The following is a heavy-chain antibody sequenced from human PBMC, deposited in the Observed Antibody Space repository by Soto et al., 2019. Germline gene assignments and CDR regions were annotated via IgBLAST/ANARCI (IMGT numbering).Heavy chain of an antibody. J-gene: IGHJ5*02. D-gene: IGHD1-26*01. CDR2: ISAYNGNT. Sequence: QVQLVQSGAEVKKPGASVKVSCKASGYTFTSYGIIWVRQAPGQGLEWMGWISAYNGNTNYAQKLQGRVTMTTDTPTSTAYMEVRRLRSDDTAVYYCARSSGTSYIGFDPWGQGTLVTVSS. CDR1: GYTFTSYG. CDR3: ARSSGTSYIGFDP. V-gene: IGHV1-18*01.